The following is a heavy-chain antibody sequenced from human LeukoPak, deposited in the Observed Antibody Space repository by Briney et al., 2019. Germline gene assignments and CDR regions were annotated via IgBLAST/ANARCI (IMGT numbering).Heavy chain of an antibody. D-gene: IGHD2-15*01. CDR3: ARGNCSGGSCYQLRGPNWFDP. CDR1: GGSFSGYY. J-gene: IGHJ5*02. CDR2: IYTRGST. Sequence: SETLSLTCAVYGGSFSGYYGSWIRQPAGKGREWIGRIYTRGSTNYNPSLKSRVPISVDTSKNQFSLKLSSVTAADTAVYYCARGNCSGGSCYQLRGPNWFDPWGQGTLVTVSS. V-gene: IGHV4-59*10.